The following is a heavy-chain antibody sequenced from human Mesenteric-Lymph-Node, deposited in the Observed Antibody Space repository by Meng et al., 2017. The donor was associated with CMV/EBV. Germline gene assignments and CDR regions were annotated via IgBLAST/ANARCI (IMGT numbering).Heavy chain of an antibody. CDR3: ASRPPDNTGYDAPLDY. CDR2: INTGSRDT. CDR1: GYTFGSHG. J-gene: IGHJ4*02. D-gene: IGHD5-12*01. V-gene: IGHV1-3*04. Sequence: SGYTFGSHGISWVRQAPGQRLEWIGWINTGSRDTKYSQNFQGRVTITWDTSASTAYMELSSLRSEDTAVYYCASRPPDNTGYDAPLDYWGQGTLVTVSS.